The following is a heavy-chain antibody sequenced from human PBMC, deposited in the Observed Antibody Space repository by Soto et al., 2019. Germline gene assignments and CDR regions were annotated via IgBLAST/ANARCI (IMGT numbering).Heavy chain of an antibody. V-gene: IGHV4-34*01. Sequence: ASETLSLTCAVYGGSFSGYYWSWIRQPPGKGLEWIGEINHSGSTNYNPSLKSRVTISVDTSKNQFSLKLSSVTAADTAVYYCARHKGGGDSCNGYYGMDVWGKGTTVT. CDR3: ARHKGGGDSCNGYYGMDV. CDR2: INHSGST. J-gene: IGHJ6*04. CDR1: GGSFSGYY. D-gene: IGHD2-15*01.